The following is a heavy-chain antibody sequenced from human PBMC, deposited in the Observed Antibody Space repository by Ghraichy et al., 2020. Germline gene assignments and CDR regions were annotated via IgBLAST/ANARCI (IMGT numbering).Heavy chain of an antibody. CDR3: ARASTVVRFFYYDGMDV. CDR2: ISSTSRTT. CDR1: GFTLSSHG. Sequence: ETLSLTCVGSGFTLSSHGMNWVRQSPGKGLEWVSYISSTSRTTSYTDSVKGRFTISRDNAHSSLYLQMNSLRDEDTAVYYCARASTVVRFFYYDGMDVWGQGTTVTVSS. V-gene: IGHV3-48*02. D-gene: IGHD2-15*01. J-gene: IGHJ6*02.